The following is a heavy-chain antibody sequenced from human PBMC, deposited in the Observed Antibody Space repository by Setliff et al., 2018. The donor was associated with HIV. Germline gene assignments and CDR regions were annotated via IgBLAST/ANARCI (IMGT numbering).Heavy chain of an antibody. V-gene: IGHV3-21*01. D-gene: IGHD3-22*01. CDR1: GFNVNNKY. CDR3: ARDLTTIVTRKVFDI. J-gene: IGHJ3*02. Sequence: GGSLRLSCAASGFNVNNKYMSWVRQAPGKGLEWVSSISSLSEYRYYADSVKGRFTISRDNSRSTIYVQMNSLRAEDTAVYYCARDLTTIVTRKVFDIWGQGTTVTVSS. CDR2: ISSLSEYR.